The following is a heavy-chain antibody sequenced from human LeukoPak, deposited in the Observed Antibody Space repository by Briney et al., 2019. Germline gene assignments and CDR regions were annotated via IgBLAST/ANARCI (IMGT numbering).Heavy chain of an antibody. Sequence: SETLSLTCTVSGGSLSGYTWSWIRQPAGKGLEWIGRIYGSGSTNYNPSLQGRVTMSVDTSRGQFFLMVHSVTAAAAAVYYCARGVVGATAFAYWGQGTVVPVSS. CDR2: IYGSGST. CDR3: ARGVVGATAFAY. CDR1: GGSLSGYT. V-gene: IGHV4-4*07. J-gene: IGHJ4*02. D-gene: IGHD1-26*01.